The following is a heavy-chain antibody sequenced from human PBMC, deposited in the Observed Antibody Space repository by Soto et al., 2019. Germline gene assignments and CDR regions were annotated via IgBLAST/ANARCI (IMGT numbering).Heavy chain of an antibody. CDR1: GFTFSSYG. CDR2: IWYDGSNK. Sequence: QVQLVESGGGVVQPGRSLRLSCAASGFTFSSYGMHWVRQAPGKGLEWVAVIWYDGSNKYYADSVKGRFTISRDNSKNTLYLQMNSLRAEDTAVYYCARDAYDRWPPAYYFDYWGQGTLVTVSS. V-gene: IGHV3-30*19. D-gene: IGHD3-22*01. J-gene: IGHJ4*02. CDR3: ARDAYDRWPPAYYFDY.